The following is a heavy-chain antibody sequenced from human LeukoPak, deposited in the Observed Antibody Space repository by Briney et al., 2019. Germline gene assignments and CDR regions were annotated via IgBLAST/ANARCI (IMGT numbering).Heavy chain of an antibody. CDR2: ISAYNCNT. CDR1: GYTFTSYG. CDR3: ARVVSYSSTSCYSGDNWFDP. J-gene: IGHJ5*02. D-gene: IGHD2-2*02. V-gene: IGHV1-18*01. Sequence: ASVKVSCKASGYTFTSYGISWVRQAPGQGLEWMGWISAYNCNTNYAQKLQGRVTRTSHTAMSTAHVELRSLRYDDTAVYYCARVVSYSSTSCYSGDNWFDPWGQGTLVTVSS.